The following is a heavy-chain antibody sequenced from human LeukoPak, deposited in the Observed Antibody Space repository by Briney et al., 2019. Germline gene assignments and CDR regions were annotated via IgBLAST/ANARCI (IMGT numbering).Heavy chain of an antibody. D-gene: IGHD2-8*01. V-gene: IGHV4-61*01. Sequence: SETLSLTCTVSGQSISSGYYWGWIRQPPGKGLEWIGYIFYTGTTKYNPSLKSRVTISVDTSENQFSLKLTSVTAADTAVYYCARVSVHGYSDYWGQGTLVTVSS. CDR1: GQSISSGYY. CDR3: ARVSVHGYSDY. CDR2: IFYTGTT. J-gene: IGHJ4*02.